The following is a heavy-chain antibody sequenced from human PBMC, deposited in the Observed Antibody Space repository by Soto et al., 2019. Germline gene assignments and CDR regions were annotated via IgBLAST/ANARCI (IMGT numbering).Heavy chain of an antibody. J-gene: IGHJ6*02. CDR2: IYYSGST. Sequence: SETLSLTCTVSGGSISSYYWSWIRQPPGKGLEWIGYIYYSGSTNYNPSLKSRVTISVDTSKNQFSLKLSSVTAADTAVYYCARHLERPYSSSNHYYYYYGMDVWGQGTTVTVSS. V-gene: IGHV4-59*08. D-gene: IGHD6-6*01. CDR3: ARHLERPYSSSNHYYYYYGMDV. CDR1: GGSISSYY.